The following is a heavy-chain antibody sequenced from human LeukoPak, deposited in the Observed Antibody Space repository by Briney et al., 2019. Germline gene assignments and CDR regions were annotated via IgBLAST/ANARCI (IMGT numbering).Heavy chain of an antibody. CDR2: NNSDGSGS. V-gene: IGHV3-74*01. Sequence: PGGSLSLPCEASGLTFSNHWIKWIRQAPVKRPVWVTHNNSDGSGSCDAGSVKRRFTVSRDNAKNTLYLQMNSLRVEYTAVYYCARGTSVAGSDYWGQGTLVTVSS. J-gene: IGHJ4*02. CDR3: ARGTSVAGSDY. CDR1: GLTFSNHW. D-gene: IGHD6-19*01.